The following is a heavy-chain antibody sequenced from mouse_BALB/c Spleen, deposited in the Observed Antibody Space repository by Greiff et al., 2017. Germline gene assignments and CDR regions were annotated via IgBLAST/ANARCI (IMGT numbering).Heavy chain of an antibody. CDR1: GYTFTSYV. Sequence: EVQLQESGPELVKPGASVKMSCKASGYTFTSYVMHWVKQKPGQGLEWIGYINPYNDGTKYNEKFKGKATLTSDKSSSTAYMELSSLTSEDSAVYYCARGDWDGYYVPFAYWGQGTLVTVSA. J-gene: IGHJ3*01. CDR3: ARGDWDGYYVPFAY. CDR2: INPYNDGT. V-gene: IGHV1-14*01. D-gene: IGHD2-3*01.